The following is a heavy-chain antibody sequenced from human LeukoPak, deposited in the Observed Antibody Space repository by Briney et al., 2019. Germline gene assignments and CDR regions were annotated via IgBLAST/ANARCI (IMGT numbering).Heavy chain of an antibody. CDR3: ARAGSSGYYSPGSYWYFDL. J-gene: IGHJ2*01. CDR2: ISSSGSTI. CDR1: GFTFSSYE. V-gene: IGHV3-48*03. D-gene: IGHD3-22*01. Sequence: GGSLRLSCAASGFTFSSYEMNWVRQAPGKGLEWVSYISSSGSTIYYAESVKGRFTISRDNAKSSLYLQMNSLRAEDTAVYYCARAGSSGYYSPGSYWYFDLWGRGTLVTVSS.